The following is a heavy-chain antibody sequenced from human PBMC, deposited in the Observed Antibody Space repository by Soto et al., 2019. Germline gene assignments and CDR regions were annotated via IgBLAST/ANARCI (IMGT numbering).Heavy chain of an antibody. D-gene: IGHD3-16*01. J-gene: IGHJ6*03. CDR1: GGTFSSYT. CDR3: ARESLSGLGGGYYYYYYMDV. V-gene: IGHV1-69*08. CDR2: IIPILGIA. Sequence: QVQLVQSGAEVKKPGSSVKVSCKASGGTFSSYTISWVRQAPGQGLEWMGRIIPILGIANYAQKFQGRVTITEDKTTSTAYMELSSLRCDDTAVYYCARESLSGLGGGYYYYYYMDVWGKGTTVTVSS.